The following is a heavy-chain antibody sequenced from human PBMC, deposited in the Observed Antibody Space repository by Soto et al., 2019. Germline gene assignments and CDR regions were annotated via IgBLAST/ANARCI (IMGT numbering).Heavy chain of an antibody. CDR3: ARAPDYVPHLDY. Sequence: RLSCRASGYTFSNYYIIWVRQAPGKGLEWVANIRQDGGEKYYVDSVKGRFTISRDNTQNSMYLQMNSLRAEDTAVYYCARAPDYVPHLDYWGQGILVTVSS. CDR2: IRQDGGEK. D-gene: IGHD4-17*01. J-gene: IGHJ4*02. V-gene: IGHV3-7*03. CDR1: GYTFSNYY.